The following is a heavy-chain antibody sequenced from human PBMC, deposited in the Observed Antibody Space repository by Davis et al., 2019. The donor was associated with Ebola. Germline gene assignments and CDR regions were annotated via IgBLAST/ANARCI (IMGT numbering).Heavy chain of an antibody. Sequence: PGGSLRLSCAASGFTFAEYAMHWVRQAPGKGLEWVSGISWNSGSIGYADSVKGRFTISRDNAKNSLYLQMNSLRAEDTALYYCAKDGTRSLIAKNYFDYWGQGTLVTVSS. CDR3: AKDGTRSLIAKNYFDY. V-gene: IGHV3-9*01. J-gene: IGHJ4*02. CDR2: ISWNSGSI. CDR1: GFTFAEYA. D-gene: IGHD1-14*01.